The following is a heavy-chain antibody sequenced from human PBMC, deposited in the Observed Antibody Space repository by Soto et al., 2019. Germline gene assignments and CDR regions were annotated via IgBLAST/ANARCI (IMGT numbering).Heavy chain of an antibody. CDR2: ISWDGGST. V-gene: IGHV3-43*01. Sequence: GGSLRLSCAASGFTFDDYTMHWVRQAPGKGLEWVSLISWDGGSTYYADSVKGRFTISRDNSKNSLYLQMNSLRTEDTALYYCAKDIAARPGYYYGMDVWGQGTTVTVSS. CDR1: GFTFDDYT. J-gene: IGHJ6*02. D-gene: IGHD6-6*01. CDR3: AKDIAARPGYYYGMDV.